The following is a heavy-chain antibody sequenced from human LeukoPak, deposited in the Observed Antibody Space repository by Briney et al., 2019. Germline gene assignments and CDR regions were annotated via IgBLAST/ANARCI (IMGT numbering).Heavy chain of an antibody. Sequence: GGSLRLSCAAFGFTFSRYGTHWVRQAPGKGLEWVAVIQNDGSIKEYGDSVKGRFTVSRDNSKNTVYLQMNSLRAGDTALYYCAREESGRCFRALGSWGQGTLVTVSS. J-gene: IGHJ5*02. D-gene: IGHD1-26*01. CDR1: GFTFSRYG. CDR2: IQNDGSIK. V-gene: IGHV3-33*01. CDR3: AREESGRCFRALGS.